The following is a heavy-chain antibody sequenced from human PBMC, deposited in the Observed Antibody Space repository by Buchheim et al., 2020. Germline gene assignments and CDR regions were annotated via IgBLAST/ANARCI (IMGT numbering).Heavy chain of an antibody. J-gene: IGHJ3*02. D-gene: IGHD3-22*01. CDR2: IYPGDSDS. CDR3: ARRAFDSSGHHGFDI. V-gene: IGHV5-51*01. Sequence: EVQVVQSGPEVKKPGEYLRISCTGSGYSFTTYWIAWVRQMPGKGLEWMGVIYPGDSDSRYSPSFQDRVPLSADKSISTAYPQWGSLTASDTAIYYCARRAFDSSGHHGFDIWGQGT. CDR1: GYSFTTYW.